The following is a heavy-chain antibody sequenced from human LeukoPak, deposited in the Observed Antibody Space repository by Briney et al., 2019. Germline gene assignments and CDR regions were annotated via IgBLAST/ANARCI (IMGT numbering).Heavy chain of an antibody. Sequence: GGSLRLSCAASGFTFSTYAMSWVRQAPGKGLQWVSLISGSGDGAHYADSVKGRFTVSRDNSKNTVYLQMTNLRAEDTAVYYCAKGYIQLWWFDYWGQGTLVTVSS. CDR2: ISGSGDGA. V-gene: IGHV3-23*01. D-gene: IGHD2-21*01. CDR3: AKGYIQLWWFDY. J-gene: IGHJ4*02. CDR1: GFTFSTYA.